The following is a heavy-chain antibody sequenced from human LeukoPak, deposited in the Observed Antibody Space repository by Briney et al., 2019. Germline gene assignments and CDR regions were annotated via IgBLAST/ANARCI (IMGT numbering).Heavy chain of an antibody. CDR3: ARDRGPYYGGNSDDAFDI. CDR1: GGSISSYY. CDR2: IYCSGST. D-gene: IGHD4-23*01. V-gene: IGHV4-59*01. J-gene: IGHJ3*02. Sequence: SETLSLTCTVSGGSISSYYWNWIRQPPGKGLEWIGYIYCSGSTNYNPSLKSRVTISVDTSKNQFSLKLSPVTAADTAVYYCARDRGPYYGGNSDDAFDIWGQGTMITVCS.